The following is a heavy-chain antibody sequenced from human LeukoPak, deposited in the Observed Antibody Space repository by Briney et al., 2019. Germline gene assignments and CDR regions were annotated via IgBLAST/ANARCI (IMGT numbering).Heavy chain of an antibody. CDR1: GGSISSGGYS. CDR3: AREGGSGTDAFDI. D-gene: IGHD3-10*01. Sequence: PSETLSLTCAVSGGSISSGGYSWSWIRQPPGKGLEWIGYIYHSGSTYYNPSLKSRVTISVDRSKNQFSLKLSSVTAADTAVYYCAREGGSGTDAFDIWGQGTMVTVSS. J-gene: IGHJ3*02. CDR2: IYHSGST. V-gene: IGHV4-30-2*01.